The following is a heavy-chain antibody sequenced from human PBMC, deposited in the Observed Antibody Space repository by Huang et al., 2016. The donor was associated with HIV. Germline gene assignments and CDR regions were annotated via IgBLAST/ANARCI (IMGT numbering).Heavy chain of an antibody. V-gene: IGHV4-39*02. Sequence: QLQLQESGPGLVKPSETLSLTCTVSGGSISSRSYYWDWIRQPPGKGLEWIGSIYYSGKTYYNPALKSRVTISVDTSRNQFSLKLSSVTAADTAVYYCARDFFPALSMVVVFAATPGWFDPWGQGTLVTVSS. J-gene: IGHJ5*02. CDR2: IYYSGKT. CDR1: GGSISSRSYY. D-gene: IGHD2-15*01. CDR3: ARDFFPALSMVVVFAATPGWFDP.